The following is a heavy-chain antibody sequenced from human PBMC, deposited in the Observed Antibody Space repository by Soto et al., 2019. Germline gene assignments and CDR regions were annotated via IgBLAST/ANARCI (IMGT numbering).Heavy chain of an antibody. V-gene: IGHV5-51*01. CDR2: IYPGDSDT. J-gene: IGHJ3*02. CDR3: ARLSRIVVVTAIKYDPTDAFDI. D-gene: IGHD2-21*02. Sequence: EVQLVQSGAEVKKPGESLKISCKGSGYSFTSYWIGWVRQMPGKGLEWMGIIYPGDSDTRYSPSFQGQVTISADKSISTAYLQWSSLKASDTAMYYCARLSRIVVVTAIKYDPTDAFDIWGQGTMVTVSS. CDR1: GYSFTSYW.